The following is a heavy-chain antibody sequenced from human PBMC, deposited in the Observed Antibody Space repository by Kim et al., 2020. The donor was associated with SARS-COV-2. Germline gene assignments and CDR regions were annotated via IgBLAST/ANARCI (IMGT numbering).Heavy chain of an antibody. J-gene: IGHJ3*02. Sequence: SETLSLTCTVSGGSISSYYWTWIRQPPGKGLQWIGNIYYTGTTDYNPSLKSRVSMSIDRSGDRFSWSLTSLTAADTALYFCGRRRSVDYAFDMWGQGSMVIVSS. CDR2: IYYTGTT. CDR3: GRRRSVDYAFDM. V-gene: IGHV4-59*08. D-gene: IGHD3-9*01. CDR1: GGSISSYY.